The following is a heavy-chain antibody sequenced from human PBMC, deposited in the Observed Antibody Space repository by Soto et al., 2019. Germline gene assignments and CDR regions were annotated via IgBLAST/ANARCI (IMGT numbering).Heavy chain of an antibody. CDR3: ASDIVLVPAATYYYYGMDV. J-gene: IGHJ6*02. Sequence: GGSLRLSCAASGFTFSSYGMHWVRQAPGKGLEWVAVISYDGSNKYYADSVKGRFTISRDNSKNTLYLQMNSLRAEDTAVYYCASDIVLVPAATYYYYGMDVWGQGTTVTVSS. V-gene: IGHV3-30*03. CDR2: ISYDGSNK. CDR1: GFTFSSYG. D-gene: IGHD2-2*01.